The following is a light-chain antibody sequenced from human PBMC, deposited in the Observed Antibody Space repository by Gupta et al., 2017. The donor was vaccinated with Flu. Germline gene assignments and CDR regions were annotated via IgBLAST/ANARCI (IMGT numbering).Light chain of an antibody. V-gene: IGKV3-20*01. Sequence: EIVSTQSPGTLCLYSGERASLSCRASQSVSSSYLAWYQQKPGQAPRLLIYGASSRATGIPDRFSGSGSGTDFTLTISRLEPEDFAVYYCQQYGSSLWTFGQGTKVEIK. CDR1: QSVSSSY. CDR3: QQYGSSLWT. J-gene: IGKJ1*01. CDR2: GAS.